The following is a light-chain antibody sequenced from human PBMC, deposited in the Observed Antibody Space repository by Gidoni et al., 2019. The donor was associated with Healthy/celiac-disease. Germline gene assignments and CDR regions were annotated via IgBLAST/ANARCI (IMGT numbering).Light chain of an antibody. V-gene: IGLV3-1*01. CDR3: QAWDSSPGVV. CDR2: QDS. CDR1: KLGDKY. Sequence: SYELTQPPSVSVSPGQTASITCSGDKLGDKYACWYQQKPGQSPVLVIYQDSKRPSGIPERFSGSNSGNTATLTLSGTQAMHEADYYCQAWDSSPGVVFGGGTKLTV. J-gene: IGLJ2*01.